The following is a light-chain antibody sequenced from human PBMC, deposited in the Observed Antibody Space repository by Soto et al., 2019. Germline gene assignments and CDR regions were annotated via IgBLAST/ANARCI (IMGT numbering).Light chain of an antibody. CDR1: QSVSSSY. Sequence: EIVLTQSPVTLSLSPGERATLSCRASQSVSSSYLAWYQQKPGQAPRLLIYGASGRATGIPDRFSGSGSGTDFTLTISRLEPEDFAVYYCQQYGSSRGFTFGPGTKVDIK. V-gene: IGKV3-20*01. CDR2: GAS. J-gene: IGKJ3*01. CDR3: QQYGSSRGFT.